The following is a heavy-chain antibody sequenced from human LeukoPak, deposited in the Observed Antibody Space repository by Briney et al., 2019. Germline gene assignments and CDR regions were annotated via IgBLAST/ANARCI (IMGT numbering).Heavy chain of an antibody. Sequence: SETLSLTCTVSGGSISSSSYYWGWIRQPPGKGLEWIGSIYYSGSTYYNPSLKSRVTISVDTSKNQFSLKLSSVTAADTAVYYCAREWGGDIVVVPAALDAFDIWGQGTMVTVSS. CDR3: AREWGGDIVVVPAALDAFDI. V-gene: IGHV4-39*02. J-gene: IGHJ3*02. D-gene: IGHD2-2*01. CDR1: GGSISSSSYY. CDR2: IYYSGST.